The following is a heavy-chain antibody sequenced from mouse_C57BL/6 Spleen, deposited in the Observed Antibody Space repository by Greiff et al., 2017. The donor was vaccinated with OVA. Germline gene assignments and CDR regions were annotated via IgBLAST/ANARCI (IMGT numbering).Heavy chain of an antibody. V-gene: IGHV5-16*01. CDR1: GFTFSDYY. J-gene: IGHJ2*01. CDR2: INYDGSST. D-gene: IGHD3-2*02. Sequence: EVMLVESEGGLVQPGSSMKLSCTASGFTFSDYYMAWVRQVPEKGLEWVANINYDGSSTYYLDSLKSRFIISRDNAKNILYLQMSSLKSEDTATYDCARDGTAQRYFDYWGQGTTLTVSS. CDR3: ARDGTAQRYFDY.